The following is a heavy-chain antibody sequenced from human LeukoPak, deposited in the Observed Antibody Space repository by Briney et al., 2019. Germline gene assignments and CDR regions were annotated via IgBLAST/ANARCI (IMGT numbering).Heavy chain of an antibody. Sequence: PGGSLRLSCAASGFTFSNYSMNWVRQAPGKGLEWVSSISSSSSYIYYADSVKGRFTISRDNAKNSLYLQMNSLRAEDTAVYYCATARNCSSTSCYPNWFDPWGQGTLVTVSS. CDR3: ATARNCSSTSCYPNWFDP. CDR2: ISSSSSYI. CDR1: GFTFSNYS. D-gene: IGHD2-2*01. J-gene: IGHJ5*02. V-gene: IGHV3-21*01.